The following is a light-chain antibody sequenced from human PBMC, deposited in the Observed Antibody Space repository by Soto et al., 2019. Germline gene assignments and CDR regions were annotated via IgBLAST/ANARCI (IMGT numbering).Light chain of an antibody. Sequence: EIVLTQSPGTLSLSPGERATLSCRASQSVSSSYFAWYQQKPGQPPRLLIYGASSRATGIPDRFSGSGSGTDFTLTISRLEPEDFAVYYCQQYGTSPWTFVQGTKVEIK. J-gene: IGKJ1*01. CDR3: QQYGTSPWT. CDR1: QSVSSSY. V-gene: IGKV3-20*01. CDR2: GAS.